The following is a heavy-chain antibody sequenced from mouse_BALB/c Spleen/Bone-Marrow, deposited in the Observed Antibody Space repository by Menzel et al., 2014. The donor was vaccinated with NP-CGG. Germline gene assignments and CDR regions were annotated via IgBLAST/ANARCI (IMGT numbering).Heavy chain of an antibody. CDR1: GFDFSRYW. CDR3: ARLGYCGGFAY. CDR2: INPDSSTI. J-gene: IGHJ3*01. V-gene: IGHV4-1*02. Sequence: DVQLQESGGGLVQPGGSLKLSCAASGFDFSRYWMRWVRQAPGKGLEWIGEINPDSSTINYTPSLKDKFIISRDNAKKTLYLQMSKVRSEDTALYYCARLGYCGGFAYWGQGTLVTVSA. D-gene: IGHD2-3*01.